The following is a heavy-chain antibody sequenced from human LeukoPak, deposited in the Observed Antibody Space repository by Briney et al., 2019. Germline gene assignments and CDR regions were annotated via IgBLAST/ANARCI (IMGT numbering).Heavy chain of an antibody. CDR3: AKAGCSSTTCYMNQ. D-gene: IGHD2-2*02. J-gene: IGHJ4*02. CDR1: GFPFDDYA. V-gene: IGHV3-9*01. CDR2: ISWNSDSI. Sequence: PGRSPRLSCAASGFPFDDYAMHWVRQAPGKGLEWVSAISWNSDSIVYADSVKGRFTISRDNAKNSLYLQMNSLRVGDTALYYCAKAGCSSTTCYMNQWGQGTLVTVSS.